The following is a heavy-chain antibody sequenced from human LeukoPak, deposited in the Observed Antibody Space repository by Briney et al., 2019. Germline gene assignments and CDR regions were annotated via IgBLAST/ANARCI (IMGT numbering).Heavy chain of an antibody. CDR1: GCTFSGSA. CDR2: IISRVNSYST. Sequence: RGSLRLSCAASGCTFSGSAMHWVRQASGKGLEWVGRIISRVNSYSTTYAPSGKGRFTISRDNSQNPAYLQMNSLKTEDTAVYYCTRPSAGWGIVYWGQGTLVTVCS. V-gene: IGHV3-73*01. D-gene: IGHD3-16*01. CDR3: TRPSAGWGIVY. J-gene: IGHJ4*02.